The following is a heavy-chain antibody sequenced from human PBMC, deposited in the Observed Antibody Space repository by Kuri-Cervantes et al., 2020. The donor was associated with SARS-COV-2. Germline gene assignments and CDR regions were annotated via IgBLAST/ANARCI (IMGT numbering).Heavy chain of an antibody. J-gene: IGHJ4*02. Sequence: GESLKISCTTSGFSFRDFGVTWFRQAPGKGLEWVGFIKSKAYGETAEYAASVKGRFTISRDDSKTIAYLRMNSLKTEDTAVYYCTRMSTQYYDFWSGGYRDFDYWGQGTLVTVSS. CDR2: IKSKAYGETA. D-gene: IGHD3-3*01. V-gene: IGHV3-49*03. CDR1: GFSFRDFG. CDR3: TRMSTQYYDFWSGGYRDFDY.